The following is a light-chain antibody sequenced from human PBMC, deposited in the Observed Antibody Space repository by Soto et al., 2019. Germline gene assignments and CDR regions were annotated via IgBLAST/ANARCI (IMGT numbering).Light chain of an antibody. CDR3: QQYGSLIT. CDR1: QSVSSK. J-gene: IGKJ5*01. Sequence: ELVMTQSPATLSVSPGAVATLFCRASQSVSSKLAWYQQKPGEAPRLLIYGASTRATGIPARCSGSGSGTEFTLTISRLEHEDFAVYYCQQYGSLITFGQGTRLEIK. V-gene: IGKV3-15*01. CDR2: GAS.